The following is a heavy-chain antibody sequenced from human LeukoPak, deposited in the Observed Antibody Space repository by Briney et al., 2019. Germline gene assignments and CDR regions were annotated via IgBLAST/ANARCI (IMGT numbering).Heavy chain of an antibody. V-gene: IGHV1-69*05. CDR2: IIPIFGTT. CDR3: ARSIGGYSYGNFDY. J-gene: IGHJ4*02. Sequence: GASVKVSCKASGGTFSSYASSWVRQAPGQGLEWMGGIIPIFGTTDYAQKFQGRVTITTDESPSTAYMELSSLRSEDRAVYYCARSIGGYSYGNFDYWGQGTLVTVSS. CDR1: GGTFSSYA. D-gene: IGHD5-18*01.